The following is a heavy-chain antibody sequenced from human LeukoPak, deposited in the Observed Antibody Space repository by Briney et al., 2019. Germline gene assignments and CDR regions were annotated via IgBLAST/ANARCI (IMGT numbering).Heavy chain of an antibody. CDR2: IYDSGST. CDR1: GGSISSYY. D-gene: IGHD3-10*01. J-gene: IGHJ3*02. V-gene: IGHV4-59*08. Sequence: SETLSLTCTVSGGSISSYYWSWIRQPPGKGLEWIGYIYDSGSTNYNPSLKSRVTISVDTSRNQFTLKLNSVTAADTAVYYCAKSNGYGLVDIWGQGTMVTVSS. CDR3: AKSNGYGLVDI.